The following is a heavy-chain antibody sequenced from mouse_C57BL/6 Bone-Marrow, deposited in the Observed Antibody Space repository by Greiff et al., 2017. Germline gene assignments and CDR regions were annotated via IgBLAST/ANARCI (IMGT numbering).Heavy chain of an antibody. CDR2: IRSKSNNYAT. V-gene: IGHV10-1*01. CDR3: AREGGLPYYFDY. D-gene: IGHD2-4*01. CDR1: GFSFNTYA. J-gene: IGHJ2*01. Sequence: EVKLVESGGGLVKPKGSLKLSCAASGFSFNTYAMNWVRQAPGKGLEWVARIRSKSNNYATSYADSVKARFTIARDDSENMLYLQMNSFKSEDTAMYYCAREGGLPYYFDYWGQGTTLTVSS.